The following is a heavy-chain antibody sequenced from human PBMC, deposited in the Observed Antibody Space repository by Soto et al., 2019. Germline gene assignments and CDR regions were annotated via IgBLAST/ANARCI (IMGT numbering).Heavy chain of an antibody. CDR2: ISYDGSNK. CDR3: ARDCPNYDFWSGLGYYYYYGMDV. D-gene: IGHD3-3*01. J-gene: IGHJ6*02. CDR1: GFTFSSYA. V-gene: IGHV3-30-3*01. Sequence: SLRLSCAASGFTFSSYAMHWVRQAPGKGLEWVAVISYDGSNKYYADSVKGRFTISRDNSKNTLYLQMNSLRAEDTAVYYCARDCPNYDFWSGLGYYYYYGMDVWGQGTTVTVSS.